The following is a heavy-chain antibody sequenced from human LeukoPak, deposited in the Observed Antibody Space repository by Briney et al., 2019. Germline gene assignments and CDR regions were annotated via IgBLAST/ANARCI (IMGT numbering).Heavy chain of an antibody. CDR2: INPNSGGT. Sequence: ASVKVSCKASGYTFTGYYMHWVRQAPGQGLEWMGWINPNSGGTNYAQKFQGRVTMTRDTSISTAYMELSRLRSDDTDVYYCARAKDIVVVPAAFYFDYWGQGTLVTVSS. CDR1: GYTFTGYY. J-gene: IGHJ4*02. D-gene: IGHD2-2*01. V-gene: IGHV1-2*02. CDR3: ARAKDIVVVPAAFYFDY.